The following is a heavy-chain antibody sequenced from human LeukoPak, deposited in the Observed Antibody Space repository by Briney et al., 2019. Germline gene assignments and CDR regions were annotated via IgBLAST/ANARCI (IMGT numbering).Heavy chain of an antibody. D-gene: IGHD6-13*01. J-gene: IGHJ3*01. Sequence: GASVKVSCKASGYTFTGYYFHWVRQAPGQGLEWMGGVIPIFGSANYAQKFLGRVTITTDESTSTAYMELSSLRSEDTAVYYCARAPGTAGNEASDLWGQGTMVTVSS. CDR1: GYTFTGYY. CDR2: VIPIFGSA. V-gene: IGHV1-69*05. CDR3: ARAPGTAGNEASDL.